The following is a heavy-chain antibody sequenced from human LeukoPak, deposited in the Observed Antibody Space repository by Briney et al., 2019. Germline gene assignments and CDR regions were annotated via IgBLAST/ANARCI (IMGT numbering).Heavy chain of an antibody. CDR1: GYTFTSYG. CDR2: ISAYNGNT. J-gene: IGHJ4*02. CDR3: ARLVGKEDYGENDY. V-gene: IGHV1-18*01. Sequence: ASVKVSCKASGYTFTSYGISWVRQAPGQGLEWMGWISAYNGNTNYAQKLQGRVTMTTDTSTSTAYMELRSLRSDDTAVYYCARLVGKEDYGENDYWGQGTLVTVSS. D-gene: IGHD4-17*01.